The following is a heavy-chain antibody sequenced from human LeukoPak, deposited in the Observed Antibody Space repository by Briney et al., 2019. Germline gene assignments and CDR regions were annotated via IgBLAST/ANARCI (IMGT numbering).Heavy chain of an antibody. Sequence: SVKVSCKASGGTFSSYAISWVRQAPGQGLEWMGGIIPMFGTANYAQKFQGRVTITTDESTRTAYMELSSLRSEDTAVYYCASVTIVVPRSEAGAFDIWGQGTMVTVSS. CDR3: ASVTIVVPRSEAGAFDI. J-gene: IGHJ3*02. V-gene: IGHV1-69*05. CDR1: GGTFSSYA. D-gene: IGHD3-22*01. CDR2: IIPMFGTA.